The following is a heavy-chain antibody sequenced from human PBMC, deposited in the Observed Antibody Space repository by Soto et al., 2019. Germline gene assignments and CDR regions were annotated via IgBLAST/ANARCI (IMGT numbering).Heavy chain of an antibody. V-gene: IGHV4-59*01. CDR3: ARLGLGYCSGGSCRGAFDI. J-gene: IGHJ3*02. CDR1: GGSIISYY. CDR2: IYYSGST. Sequence: LEILSLTCTVSGGSIISYYWNWIRQPPGKGLEWIGYIYYSGSTNYKPSLKSRVTISVDTSKNQFSMKLSSVTAADTAVYYCARLGLGYCSGGSCRGAFDIWGQGTMVTVSS. D-gene: IGHD2-15*01.